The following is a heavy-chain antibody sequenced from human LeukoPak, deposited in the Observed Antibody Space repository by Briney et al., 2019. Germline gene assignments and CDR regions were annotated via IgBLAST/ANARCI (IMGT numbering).Heavy chain of an antibody. CDR1: GYTITGYY. Sequence: GASVKVSCKASGYTITGYYMHWVRQAPGQGLEWMGWINPNSGGTNYAQKFQGRVTMTRNTSINTAYMELSRLRSDDTAVYYCARGLRGSPAFDYWGQGTLVTVSS. V-gene: IGHV1-2*02. CDR3: ARGLRGSPAFDY. D-gene: IGHD2-2*01. CDR2: INPNSGGT. J-gene: IGHJ4*02.